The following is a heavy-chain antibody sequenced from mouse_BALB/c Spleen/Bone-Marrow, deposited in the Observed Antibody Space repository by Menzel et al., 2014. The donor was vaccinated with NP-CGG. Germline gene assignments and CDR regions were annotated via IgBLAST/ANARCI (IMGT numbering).Heavy chain of an antibody. J-gene: IGHJ4*01. CDR3: ARDGYDVGGALDY. D-gene: IGHD2-2*01. CDR2: ISNGGSTT. V-gene: IGHV5-12-2*01. CDR1: GFTFSYYT. Sequence: EVMLVESGGGLVRPGGSLKLSCAASGFTFSYYTMSWVRQTPEKRLEWVAYISNGGSTTYHPDTVKGRFTISRDNAKNTLYLQMSSLKSEDTAMYYCARDGYDVGGALDYWGQGTSVTVSS.